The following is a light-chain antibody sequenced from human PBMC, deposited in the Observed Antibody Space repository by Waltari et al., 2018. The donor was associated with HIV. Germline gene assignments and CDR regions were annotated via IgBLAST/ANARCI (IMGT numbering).Light chain of an antibody. Sequence: DIQMTQSPSSLSASIGDRVTITCRSSQTIGGSLAWYQQRPGEAPSLLIYSTSTLRSGVPSRFSADGYGTEFSLTISSLQPDDFATYFCQQSYSPPRVTFGQGTRLEIK. V-gene: IGKV1-39*01. CDR1: QTIGGS. CDR3: QQSYSPPRVT. J-gene: IGKJ5*01. CDR2: STS.